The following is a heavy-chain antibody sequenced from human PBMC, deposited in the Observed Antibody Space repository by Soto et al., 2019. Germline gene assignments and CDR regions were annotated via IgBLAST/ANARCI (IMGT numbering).Heavy chain of an antibody. CDR1: GFTFTSSA. CDR2: IVVGSGNT. D-gene: IGHD2-2*01. V-gene: IGHV1-58*01. CDR3: AAGCSSTSCYLNGNYYYGMDV. J-gene: IGHJ6*02. Sequence: SVKGSCKASGFTFTSSAVQWVRQARGQRLEWIGWIVVGSGNTNYAQKFQERVTITRDMSTSTAYMELSSLRSEDTAVYYCAAGCSSTSCYLNGNYYYGMDVWGQGTTVTVSS.